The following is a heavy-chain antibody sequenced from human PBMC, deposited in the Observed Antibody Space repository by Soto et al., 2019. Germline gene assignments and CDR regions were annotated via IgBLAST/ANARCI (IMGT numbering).Heavy chain of an antibody. V-gene: IGHV1-69*12. J-gene: IGHJ6*02. Sequence: QVQLVQSGAEMKEPGSSVKVSCKTSGGTFSSSAISWLRQAPGQGLEWMGGIIPLFRTPDYAQKFQGRVTIAADESTSTAYMELRSLRSDDTAVYYCARDNDRLQLGGNYYYILDVWGQGTTITVSS. CDR3: ARDNDRLQLGGNYYYILDV. D-gene: IGHD4-4*01. CDR1: GGTFSSSA. CDR2: IIPLFRTP.